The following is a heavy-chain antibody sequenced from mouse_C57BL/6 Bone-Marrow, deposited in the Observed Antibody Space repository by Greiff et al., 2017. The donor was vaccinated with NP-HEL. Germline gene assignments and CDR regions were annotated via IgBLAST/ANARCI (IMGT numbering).Heavy chain of an antibody. J-gene: IGHJ4*01. CDR1: GSAFSSSW. V-gene: IGHV1-82*01. D-gene: IGHD2-1*01. CDR3: ASPLYYGNYAYAMDY. Sequence: QVQLQQSGPELVKPGASVKISCQASGSAFSSSWMNWVKQRPGKGLEWIGRFYPGDGDTNYNGKFKGKATLTADKSSSTAYMQLSSLTSEDSAVYFCASPLYYGNYAYAMDYWGQGTSVTVSS. CDR2: FYPGDGDT.